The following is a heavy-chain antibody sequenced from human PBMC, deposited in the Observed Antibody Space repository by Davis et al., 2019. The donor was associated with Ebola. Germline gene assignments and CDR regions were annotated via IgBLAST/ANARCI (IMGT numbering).Heavy chain of an antibody. J-gene: IGHJ3*01. CDR2: TGNKARSYTT. Sequence: GESLKISCAASGFTCSDHYMDWVRQAPGKGLEWVARTGNKARSYTTEYAASVKGRFTISRDDSKNSVYLQMNSLKTEDTAVYFCARIGLSSFAFDLWGQGTMVTVSS. CDR3: ARIGLSSFAFDL. D-gene: IGHD3/OR15-3a*01. V-gene: IGHV3-72*01. CDR1: GFTCSDHY.